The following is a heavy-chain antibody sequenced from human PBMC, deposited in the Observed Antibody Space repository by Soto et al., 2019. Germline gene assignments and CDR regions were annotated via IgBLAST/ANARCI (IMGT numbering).Heavy chain of an antibody. CDR1: GFTFSSYA. D-gene: IGHD3-10*01. V-gene: IGHV3-23*01. J-gene: IGHJ4*02. CDR2: ISGSGGST. CDR3: AKTVQDYYGSGSLFDY. Sequence: EVQLLESGGGLVQPGGSLRLSCAASGFTFSSYAMSWVRQAPGKGLEWVSAISGSGGSTYYADSVKGRFTISRDNSKNSLYLQMNSLRAEDTAVYYCAKTVQDYYGSGSLFDYWGQGTLVTVSS.